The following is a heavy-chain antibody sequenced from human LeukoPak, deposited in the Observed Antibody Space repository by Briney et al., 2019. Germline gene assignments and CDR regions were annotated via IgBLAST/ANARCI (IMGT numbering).Heavy chain of an antibody. CDR1: EFTFSNNW. Sequence: GGSLRLSCAASEFTFSNNWMSWVRQAPGKGPEWVASIKEDGSIKYYVDSVKGRFTISRGNAKNSLYLQMNSLRAEDTAVYYCARVAYSGYVGYYYYYMDVWGKGTTVTVSS. J-gene: IGHJ6*03. V-gene: IGHV3-7*01. CDR3: ARVAYSGYVGYYYYYMDV. CDR2: IKEDGSIK. D-gene: IGHD5-12*01.